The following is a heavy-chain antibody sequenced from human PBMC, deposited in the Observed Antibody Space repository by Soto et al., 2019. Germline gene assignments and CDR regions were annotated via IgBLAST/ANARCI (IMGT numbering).Heavy chain of an antibody. V-gene: IGHV3-74*01. CDR2: IGPDGTST. CDR3: VREVIAVLGSLRWFDP. Sequence: PGGSLRLSCAVSGVTFRDYWMHWVRQVPGKGLLWVSRIGPDGTSTKYADSVKGRFTISRSNPENTLYLQMNSLRAEDTGVYYCVREVIAVLGSLRWFDPWGQGTLVTVSS. CDR1: GVTFRDYW. J-gene: IGHJ5*02. D-gene: IGHD6-19*01.